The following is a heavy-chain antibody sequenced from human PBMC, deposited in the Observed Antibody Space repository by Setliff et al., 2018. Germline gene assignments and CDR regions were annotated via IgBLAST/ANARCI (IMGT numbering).Heavy chain of an antibody. CDR1: GYTLSNSI. CDR2: ISAYNGKT. D-gene: IGHD2-8*01. V-gene: IGHV1-18*01. Sequence: ASVKVSCKASGYTLSNSILSWVRQAPGQGLEWVGWISAYNGKTYSAQKFQDRVTLTTHTSTNMGYLELRDPRSGDTAVYYCLRLVRYCTKIACQATSGDEVWGLGTLVTVPQ. J-gene: IGHJ4*02. CDR3: LRLVRYCTKIACQATSGDEV.